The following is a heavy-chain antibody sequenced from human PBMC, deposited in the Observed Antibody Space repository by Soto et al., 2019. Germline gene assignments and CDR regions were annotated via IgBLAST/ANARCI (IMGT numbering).Heavy chain of an antibody. CDR3: AKDPEAWLVPGSAFDI. CDR1: GFTFSSYA. CDR2: ISGSGGST. J-gene: IGHJ3*02. V-gene: IGHV3-23*01. D-gene: IGHD6-19*01. Sequence: GGSLRLSCAASGFTFSSYAMSWVRQAPGKGLEWVSAISGSGGSTYYADSVKGRFTISRDNSKNTLYLQMNSLRAEDTAVYYCAKDPEAWLVPGSAFDIWGQGTMVTVSS.